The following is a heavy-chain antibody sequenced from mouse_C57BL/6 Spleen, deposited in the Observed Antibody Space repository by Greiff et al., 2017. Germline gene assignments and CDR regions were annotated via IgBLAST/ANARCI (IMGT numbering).Heavy chain of an antibody. CDR2: ISSGSSTI. D-gene: IGHD1-1*01. J-gene: IGHJ1*03. CDR1: GFTFSDYG. V-gene: IGHV5-17*01. CDR3: ARGLDYGSSYDWYFDV. Sequence: EVHLVESGGGLVKPGGSLKLSCAASGFTFSDYGMHWVRQAPEKGLEWVAYISSGSSTIYYADTVKGRFTISRDNAKTTLFLQMTSLRSEDTAMYYCARGLDYGSSYDWYFDVWGTGTTVTVSS.